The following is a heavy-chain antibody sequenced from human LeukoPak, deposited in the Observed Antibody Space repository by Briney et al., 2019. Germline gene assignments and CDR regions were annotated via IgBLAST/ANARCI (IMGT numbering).Heavy chain of an antibody. V-gene: IGHV3-66*04. Sequence: GGSLRLSCAASGFTVSSNYMSWVRQAPGKGLEWVSVIYSGGSTYYADSAKGRFTISRDNSKNTLYLQMNSLRAEDTAVFYCAKRSGYTTGWFFDFWGQGTLVTVSS. CDR1: GFTVSSNY. J-gene: IGHJ4*02. CDR2: IYSGGST. D-gene: IGHD6-19*01. CDR3: AKRSGYTTGWFFDF.